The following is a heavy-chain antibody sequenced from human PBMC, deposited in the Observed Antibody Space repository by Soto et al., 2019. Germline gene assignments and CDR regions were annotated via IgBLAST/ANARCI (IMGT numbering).Heavy chain of an antibody. V-gene: IGHV3-23*01. Sequence: GGSLRLSCAASGFTFISYAISLVLQAPGKGLELVSAIIGSGGSTYYADSVKARFNISRDNSKHTLYLQLNSLRGGDTPVYYCAPFFRAGAAAGPYFAFWGQGTLVTVSS. CDR3: APFFRAGAAAGPYFAF. CDR1: GFTFISYA. D-gene: IGHD6-13*01. CDR2: IIGSGGST. J-gene: IGHJ4*02.